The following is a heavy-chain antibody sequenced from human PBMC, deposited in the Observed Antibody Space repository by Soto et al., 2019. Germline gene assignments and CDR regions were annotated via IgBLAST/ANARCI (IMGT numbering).Heavy chain of an antibody. CDR3: ARDWRGSHDAFDI. CDR1: GFTFGSYA. CDR2: ISYDGSNK. V-gene: IGHV3-30-3*01. D-gene: IGHD1-26*01. J-gene: IGHJ3*02. Sequence: QVQLVESGGGVVQPGRSLRLSCAASGFTFGSYAMHWVRQAPGKGLEWVAVISYDGSNKYYADSVKGRFTISRDNSKNTLYLQMNSLRAEDTAVYYCARDWRGSHDAFDIWGQGTMVTVSS.